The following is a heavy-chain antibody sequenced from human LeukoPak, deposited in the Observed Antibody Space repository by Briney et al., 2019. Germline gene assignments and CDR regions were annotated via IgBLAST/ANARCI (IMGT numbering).Heavy chain of an antibody. CDR2: INSDGSST. J-gene: IGHJ4*02. CDR3: ARDPSNDILTGYYSGGVDY. Sequence: GGSLRLSCAASGFTFSSYWMHWVRQAPGKGLVWVSRINSDGSSTSYADSVKGRFTISRDNAKNTLYLQMNSLRAEDTAVYYCARDPSNDILTGYYSGGVDYWGQGTLVTVSS. CDR1: GFTFSSYW. V-gene: IGHV3-74*01. D-gene: IGHD3-9*01.